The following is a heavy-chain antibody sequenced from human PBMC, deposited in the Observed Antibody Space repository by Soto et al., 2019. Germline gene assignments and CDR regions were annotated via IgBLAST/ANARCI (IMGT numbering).Heavy chain of an antibody. CDR2: ISYDGSNK. CDR1: GFTFSSYA. Sequence: PGGSLRLSCAASGFTFSSYAMHWVRQAPGKGLEWVAVISYDGSNKYYADSVKGRFTISRDNSKNTLYLQMNSLRAEDTAVYYCASSMTTVTSGLDYWGQGTLVTVSS. J-gene: IGHJ4*02. V-gene: IGHV3-30-3*01. D-gene: IGHD4-17*01. CDR3: ASSMTTVTSGLDY.